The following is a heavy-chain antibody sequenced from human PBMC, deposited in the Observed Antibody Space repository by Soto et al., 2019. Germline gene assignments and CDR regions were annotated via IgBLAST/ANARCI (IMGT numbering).Heavy chain of an antibody. J-gene: IGHJ6*02. CDR1: GGTLSSYA. D-gene: IGHD2-2*01. V-gene: IGHV1-69*01. CDR2: IIPISDTT. CDR3: ARSQGSSTSLEIYYYYYYGMDV. Sequence: QVQLVQSGAEVKKPGSSVKVSCKASGGTLSSYAISWLRQAPGQGLEWMGGIIPISDTTNYAQKFQGRVTITADESTSTAYMELSSLRSEDTAVYYCARSQGSSTSLEIYYYYYYGMDVWGQGTTVTVSS.